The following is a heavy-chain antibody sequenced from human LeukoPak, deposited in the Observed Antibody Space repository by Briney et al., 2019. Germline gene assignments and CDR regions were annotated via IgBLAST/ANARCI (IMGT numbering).Heavy chain of an antibody. J-gene: IGHJ4*02. CDR1: GFTFSSYW. CDR2: INSDGSST. V-gene: IGHV3-74*01. D-gene: IGHD6-13*01. CDR3: ARTLYSSSWYILDFDY. Sequence: PGGSLRLSCAASGFTFSSYWMHWVRQAPGKGLVWVSRINSDGSSTSYADSVKGRFTISRDNAKNTLYLQMNSLRAEDTALYYCARTLYSSSWYILDFDYWGQGTLVTVSS.